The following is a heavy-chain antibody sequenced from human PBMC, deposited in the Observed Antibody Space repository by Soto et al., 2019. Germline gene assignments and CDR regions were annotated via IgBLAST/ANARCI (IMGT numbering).Heavy chain of an antibody. CDR1: GYTLTSYD. CDR3: ARGSTVLRFLEWLSPANYYYYGMDV. Sequence: ASVKVSCKASGYTLTSYDINCVRQATGQGLEWMGWMNPNSGNTGYAQKFQGRVTMTRNTSISTAYMELSSLRSEDTAVYYCARGSTVLRFLEWLSPANYYYYGMDVWGQGTTVSVSS. D-gene: IGHD3-3*01. V-gene: IGHV1-8*01. J-gene: IGHJ6*02. CDR2: MNPNSGNT.